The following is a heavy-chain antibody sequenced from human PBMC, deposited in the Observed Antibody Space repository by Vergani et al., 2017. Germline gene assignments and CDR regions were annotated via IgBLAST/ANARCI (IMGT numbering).Heavy chain of an antibody. CDR1: GGSISSGSYY. D-gene: IGHD2-21*02. J-gene: IGHJ5*02. CDR2: IYTSGST. Sequence: QVQLQESGPGLVKPSQTLSLTCTVSGGSISSGSYYWSWIRQPAGKGLEWIGRIYTSGSTNYNPPLKSRVTISVDTSKNQFSLKLSSVTAADTAVYYCARGVVTAIENWFDPWGQGTLVTVSS. V-gene: IGHV4-61*02. CDR3: ARGVVTAIENWFDP.